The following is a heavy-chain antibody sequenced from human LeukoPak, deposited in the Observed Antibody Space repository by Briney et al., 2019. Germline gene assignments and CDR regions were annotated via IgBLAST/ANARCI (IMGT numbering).Heavy chain of an antibody. V-gene: IGHV4-59*01. CDR2: IYYSGST. Sequence: SETLSLTCTVSGGSISSYYWSWIRQPPGKGLEWIGYIYYSGSTNYNPSLKSRVTISVDTSKNQFSLKLSSVTAAGTAVYYCARGLYDNSSYYFSYWGQGTLVTVSS. J-gene: IGHJ4*02. CDR3: ARGLYDNSSYYFSY. CDR1: GGSISSYY. D-gene: IGHD3-22*01.